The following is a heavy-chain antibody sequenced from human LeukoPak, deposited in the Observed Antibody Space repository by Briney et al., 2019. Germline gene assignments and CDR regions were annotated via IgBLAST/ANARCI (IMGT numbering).Heavy chain of an antibody. CDR3: ARASLVAGIKYYFDY. CDR2: VYYSGST. Sequence: SETLSLTCTVSGGSINNFYWSWIRQPPGKGLEWIGYVYYSGSTNYNPSLKSRVTISVDTSKNQFSLKLSSLTAADTAVYYCARASLVAGIKYYFDYWGQGTLVTVSS. J-gene: IGHJ4*02. D-gene: IGHD6-19*01. V-gene: IGHV4-59*01. CDR1: GGSINNFY.